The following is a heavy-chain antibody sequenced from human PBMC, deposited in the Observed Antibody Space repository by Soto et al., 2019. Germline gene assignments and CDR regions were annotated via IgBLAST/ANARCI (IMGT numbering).Heavy chain of an antibody. V-gene: IGHV1-69*02. D-gene: IGHD2-15*01. CDR1: GGTFSSYT. CDR3: ARFSGGSMNYYGMDV. Sequence: QVQLVQSGAEVKKPGSSVKVSCKASGGTFSSYTISWVRQAPGQGLEWMGRIIPILGIANNAQKFQGRVTITADKSTSTAYMALSSLRSEDTAVYYCARFSGGSMNYYGMDVWGQGTTVTVSS. CDR2: IIPILGIA. J-gene: IGHJ6*02.